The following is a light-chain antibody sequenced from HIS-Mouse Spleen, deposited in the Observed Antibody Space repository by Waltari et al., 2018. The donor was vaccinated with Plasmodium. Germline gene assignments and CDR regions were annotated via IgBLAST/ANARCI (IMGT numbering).Light chain of an antibody. J-gene: IGLJ3*02. V-gene: IGLV3-10*01. CDR3: YSTDSSGNHRV. CDR1: ALPKKY. CDR2: EDS. Sequence: SYELTQPPSVSVSPGQTARITCSGDALPKKYAYWYQQKSGQAPVLVIYEDSKRPSGIPERFSGFSSGTMATLTISGVQVEDEADYYCYSTDSSGNHRVFGGGTKLTVL.